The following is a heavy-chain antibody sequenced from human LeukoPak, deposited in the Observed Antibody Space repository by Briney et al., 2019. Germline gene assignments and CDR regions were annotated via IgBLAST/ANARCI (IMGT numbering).Heavy chain of an antibody. CDR3: ARDGSSWTTGYFDY. D-gene: IGHD6-13*01. CDR2: ISPILGIA. CDR1: GGTFSSYA. Sequence: SVTVSCKASGGTFSSYAISWVRHAPGQGLEWMGRISPILGIANYAQKFQGRVTITADKSTSTVYMELSSLRSEDTAVYYCARDGSSWTTGYFDYWGQGTLVTVSS. J-gene: IGHJ4*02. V-gene: IGHV1-69*04.